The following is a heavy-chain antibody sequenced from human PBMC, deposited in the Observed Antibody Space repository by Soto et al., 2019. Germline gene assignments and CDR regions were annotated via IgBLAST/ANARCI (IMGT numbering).Heavy chain of an antibody. CDR3: ARDLGGESWIQLWADAFDI. CDR1: GDSVSSNSAA. Sequence: PSQTLSLTCAISGDSVSSNSAAWNWIRQSPSRGLEWLGRTYYRSKWYNDYAVSVKSRITINPDTSKNQFSLQLNSVTPEDTAVYYCARDLGGESWIQLWADAFDIWGQGTMVTVS. D-gene: IGHD5-18*01. J-gene: IGHJ3*02. CDR2: TYYRSKWYN. V-gene: IGHV6-1*01.